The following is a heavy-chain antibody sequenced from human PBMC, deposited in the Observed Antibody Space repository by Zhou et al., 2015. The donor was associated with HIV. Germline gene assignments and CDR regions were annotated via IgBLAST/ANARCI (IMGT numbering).Heavy chain of an antibody. V-gene: IGHV1-69*01. CDR2: IIPIFGTA. CDR3: ARGYCSGGSCYYNDAFDI. J-gene: IGHJ3*02. Sequence: QVQLVQSGAEVKKPGSSVKVSCKASGGTFSSYAISWVRQAPGQGLEWMGGIIPIFGTANYAQKFQGRVTITADESTSTAYMELSSLRSEDTAVYYCARGYCSGGSCYYNDAFDIWGQGTMVTVSS. D-gene: IGHD2-15*01. CDR1: GGTFSSYA.